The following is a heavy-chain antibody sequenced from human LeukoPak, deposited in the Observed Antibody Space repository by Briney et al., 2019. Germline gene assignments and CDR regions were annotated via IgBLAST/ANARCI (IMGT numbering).Heavy chain of an antibody. CDR2: IYTSGST. CDR1: GGSISSGSYY. J-gene: IGHJ4*02. CDR3: AREGQLDNFDWFYGFDY. Sequence: YPSQTLSLTCTVSGGSISSGSYYWSWIRQPAGKGLEWIGRIYTSGSTNYNPSLKSRVTISVDTSKNQFSLKLSSVTAADTAVYYCAREGQLDNFDWFYGFDYWGQGTLVTVSS. D-gene: IGHD3-9*01. V-gene: IGHV4-61*02.